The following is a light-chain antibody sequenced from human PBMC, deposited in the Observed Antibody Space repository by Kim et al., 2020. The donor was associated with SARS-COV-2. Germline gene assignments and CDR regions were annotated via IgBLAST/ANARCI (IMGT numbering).Light chain of an antibody. CDR3: QQYSDVTVT. J-gene: IGKJ4*01. Sequence: DIQMTQSPPSLSASVGDRVTITCQASQDIVNYLNWYQQKPGKAPRLLIYDATDREAGVPSRFRGSGSGTHFTFTITSLKPDDVATYYWQQYSDVTVTFSGGTKVDIK. CDR1: QDIVNY. CDR2: DAT. V-gene: IGKV1-33*01.